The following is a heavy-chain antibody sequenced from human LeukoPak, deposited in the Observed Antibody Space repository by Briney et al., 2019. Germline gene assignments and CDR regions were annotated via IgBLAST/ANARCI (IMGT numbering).Heavy chain of an antibody. J-gene: IGHJ6*03. CDR1: GFTFSSYS. V-gene: IGHV3-21*01. CDR3: ARGSRAIVSTKFARGRYMDV. Sequence: SLRLSCAASGFTFSSYSMNWVRQAPGKGLEWVSSISSSSSYIYYADSVKGRFTISRDNSKNTLYLQMNSLRAEDTALYYCARGSRAIVSTKFARGRYMDVWGKGSTVTVSS. CDR2: ISSSSSYI. D-gene: IGHD5/OR15-5a*01.